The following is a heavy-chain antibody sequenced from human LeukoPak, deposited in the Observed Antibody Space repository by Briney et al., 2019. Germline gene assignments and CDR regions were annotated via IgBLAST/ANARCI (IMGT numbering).Heavy chain of an antibody. J-gene: IGHJ4*02. CDR3: ARASKYQLPHQIYGSGSYAFDY. V-gene: IGHV4-39*07. Sequence: PSETLSVTCTVSGDSISTTSYYWDWIRQPPGKGLEWIGEINHSGSTNYNPSLKSRVTISVDTSKNQFSLKLSSVTAADTAVYYCARASKYQLPHQIYGSGSYAFDYWGQGTLVTVSS. CDR1: GDSISTTSYY. D-gene: IGHD3-10*01. CDR2: INHSGST.